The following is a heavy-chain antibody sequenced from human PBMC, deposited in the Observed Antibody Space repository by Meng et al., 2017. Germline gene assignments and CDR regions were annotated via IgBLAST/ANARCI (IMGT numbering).Heavy chain of an antibody. Sequence: VALVGLGGGRVQPGRSLSLSCAASGFAFSSSAMHWVRQAPGKGLEWVAVISYDGSNKYYADSVKGRFTISRDNSKNTLYLEMNSLRSEDTALYYCARDFDYWGQGTLVTVSS. J-gene: IGHJ4*02. CDR3: ARDFDY. V-gene: IGHV3-30*04. CDR1: GFAFSSSA. CDR2: ISYDGSNK.